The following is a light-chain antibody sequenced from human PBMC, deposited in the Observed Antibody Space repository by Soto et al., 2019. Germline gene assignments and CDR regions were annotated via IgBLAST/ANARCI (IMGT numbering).Light chain of an antibody. Sequence: DIQMTQSPFSLSASVGDRVTITCRASQTISSYLNWFQQKPGRAPKLLIYSTSNLQSGVPSGFSGSGSGTNFSLTISNLQPEDFATYYCQQSFSVPPTFGQGTRLEIK. CDR1: QTISSY. CDR2: STS. J-gene: IGKJ5*01. V-gene: IGKV1-39*01. CDR3: QQSFSVPPT.